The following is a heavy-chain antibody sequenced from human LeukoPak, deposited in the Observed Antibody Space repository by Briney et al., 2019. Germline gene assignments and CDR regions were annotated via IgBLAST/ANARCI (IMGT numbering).Heavy chain of an antibody. J-gene: IGHJ4*02. CDR1: GYSISSGYY. CDR3: ARDRGELLRYFDY. CDR2: IYHSGST. V-gene: IGHV4-38-2*02. Sequence: PSETLSLTCTVSGYSISSGYYWGWIRQPPGKGLEWIGSIYHSGSTYYNPSLKSRVTIPVDTSKNQFSLKLSSVTAADTAVYYCARDRGELLRYFDYWGQGTLVTVSS. D-gene: IGHD1-26*01.